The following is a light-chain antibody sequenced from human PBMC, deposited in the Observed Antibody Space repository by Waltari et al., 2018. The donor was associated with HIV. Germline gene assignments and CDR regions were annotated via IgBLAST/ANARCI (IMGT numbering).Light chain of an antibody. Sequence: SVLTQPPSASGTPGQRVTISCSGSTSNLGSNDVFWYQHLPGAAPKLLTHRNNQRPSGVPDRFSGSTSGTSASLASSGLRSEDEADYYCVAWDDSLRGVVFGGGTKVAAL. CDR2: RNN. CDR3: VAWDDSLRGVV. V-gene: IGLV1-47*01. CDR1: TSNLGSND. J-gene: IGLJ2*01.